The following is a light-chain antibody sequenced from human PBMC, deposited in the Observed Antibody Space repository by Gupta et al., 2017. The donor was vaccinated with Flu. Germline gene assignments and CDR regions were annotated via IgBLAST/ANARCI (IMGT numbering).Light chain of an antibody. J-gene: IGKJ2*01. CDR2: KAS. CDR1: QEINNW. CDR3: QQYHLYPYT. Sequence: DIHMTRSPSSLSAYVGDSVTITCRASQEINNWLAWYQQKPGKGPKLLIYKASTLQDGVPSRFSGSVSGAEFTLTITSLQPDDFATYSCQQYHLYPYTFGRGTXLEF. V-gene: IGKV1-5*03.